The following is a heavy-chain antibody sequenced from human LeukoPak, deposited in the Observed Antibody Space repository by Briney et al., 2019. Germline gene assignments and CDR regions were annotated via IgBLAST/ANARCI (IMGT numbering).Heavy chain of an antibody. V-gene: IGHV1-3*03. CDR1: GYTFTSYA. D-gene: IGHD6-13*01. CDR3: AGTLGIAAAGNWFDP. Sequence: ASVKVSCKASGYTFTSYAMHWVRQAPEQRLEWMGWINAGNGNTKYSQEFQGRVTITRDTSASTAYMELSSLRSEDTAVYYCAGTLGIAAAGNWFDPWGQGTLVTVSS. J-gene: IGHJ5*02. CDR2: INAGNGNT.